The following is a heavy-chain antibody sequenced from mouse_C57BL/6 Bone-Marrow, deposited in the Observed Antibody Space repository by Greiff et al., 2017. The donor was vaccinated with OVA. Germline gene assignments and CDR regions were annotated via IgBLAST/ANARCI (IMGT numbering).Heavy chain of an antibody. CDR1: GYTFTSYW. CDR3: ASHYYGSSCYAMDY. CDR2: IDPNSGGT. Sequence: QVTLKVSGAELVKPGASVKLSCKASGYTFTSYWMHWVKQRPGRGLEWIGRIDPNSGGTKYNEKFKSKATLTVDKPSSTAYMQLSSLTSEDSAVYYCASHYYGSSCYAMDYWGQGTSVTVSS. J-gene: IGHJ4*01. D-gene: IGHD1-1*01. V-gene: IGHV1-72*01.